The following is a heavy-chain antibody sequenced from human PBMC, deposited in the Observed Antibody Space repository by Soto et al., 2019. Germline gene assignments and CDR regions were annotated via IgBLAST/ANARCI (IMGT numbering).Heavy chain of an antibody. CDR3: AXDSPNIVATQGGDAFDI. D-gene: IGHD5-12*01. Sequence: ASVKVSCKASGYTFTSYGISWVRQAPGQGLEWMGWISAYNGNTNYAQKLQGRVTMTTDTSTSTAYMELRSLRSDDTAVYYCAXDSPNIVATQGGDAFDIWGPGTMVTVSS. CDR2: ISAYNGNT. V-gene: IGHV1-18*01. CDR1: GYTFTSYG. J-gene: IGHJ3*02.